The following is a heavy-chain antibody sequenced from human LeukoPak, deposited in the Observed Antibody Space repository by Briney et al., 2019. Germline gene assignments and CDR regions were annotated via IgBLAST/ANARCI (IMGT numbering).Heavy chain of an antibody. D-gene: IGHD3-9*01. V-gene: IGHV1-2*02. CDR2: INPNSGGT. CDR3: AREIPVDYDILTGLYYFDY. CDR1: GYTFTGYY. J-gene: IGHJ4*02. Sequence: ASVKVSCKASGYTFTGYYMHWVRQAPGQGLEWMGWINPNSGGTNYAQKFQGRVTMTRDTSISTAYMELSRLRSDDTAVYYCAREIPVDYDILTGLYYFDYWGQGTLVTVSS.